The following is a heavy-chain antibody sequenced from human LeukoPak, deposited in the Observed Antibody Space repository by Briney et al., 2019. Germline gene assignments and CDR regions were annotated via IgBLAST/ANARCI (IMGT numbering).Heavy chain of an antibody. CDR3: ARDFDYSGYEVSDY. V-gene: IGHV1-69*05. Sequence: SVKVSCKASGGTFSSYAISWVRQAPGQGLERMGGIIPIFGTANYAQKFQGRVTMTRDTSTSTVYMELSSLRSEDTGVYYCARDFDYSGYEVSDYWGQGTLVTVSS. CDR1: GGTFSSYA. CDR2: IIPIFGTA. J-gene: IGHJ4*02. D-gene: IGHD5-12*01.